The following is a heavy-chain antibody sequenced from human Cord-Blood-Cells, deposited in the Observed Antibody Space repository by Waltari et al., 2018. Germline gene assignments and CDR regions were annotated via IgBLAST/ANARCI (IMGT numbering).Heavy chain of an antibody. CDR1: GFTFSGSA. D-gene: IGHD7-27*01. V-gene: IGHV3-73*02. Sequence: EVQLVESGGGLVQPGGSLQLSCAASGFTFSGSAMHWVRQASSKGLDWVGRMRSKANSYATAYAAAVKGRFTISRDDSKNTAYLQMNSLKTEDTAVYYCTSTGDKHYWGKGTLVTVSS. CDR2: MRSKANSYAT. J-gene: IGHJ4*02. CDR3: TSTGDKHY.